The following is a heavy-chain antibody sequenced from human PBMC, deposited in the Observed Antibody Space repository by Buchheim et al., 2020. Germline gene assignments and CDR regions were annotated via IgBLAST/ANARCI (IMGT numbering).Heavy chain of an antibody. CDR3: ARGISRTRKDV. CDR2: IYNTGTT. Sequence: QVQLQESGPGLVKPSETLSLTCSVSGDSITTGTYYWTWIRQHPGKGLESIGYIYNTGTTHYNPSLRGRVIISVDMSKNQISLKMSSVTAADTAVYFCARGISRTRKDVWGQGTT. V-gene: IGHV4-31*03. J-gene: IGHJ6*02. CDR1: GDSITTGTYY. D-gene: IGHD2/OR15-2a*01.